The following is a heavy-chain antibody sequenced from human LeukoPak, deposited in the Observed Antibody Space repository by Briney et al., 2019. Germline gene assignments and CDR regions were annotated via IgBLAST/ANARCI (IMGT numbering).Heavy chain of an antibody. J-gene: IGHJ3*02. D-gene: IGHD4-11*01. Sequence: PSETLSLTCTVSGDSIHSSVYYWGWVRQPPGKGLEWIGNVYYTGSTFYNPSLASRVTISVYTSKNPFSLKLSSMTAADTAVYFCAKHSGPVIPDGFDIWGQGTMVTVSS. V-gene: IGHV4-39*01. CDR3: AKHSGPVIPDGFDI. CDR1: GDSIHSSVYY. CDR2: VYYTGST.